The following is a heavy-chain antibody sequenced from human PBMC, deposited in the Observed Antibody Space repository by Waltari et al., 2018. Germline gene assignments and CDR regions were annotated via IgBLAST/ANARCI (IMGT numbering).Heavy chain of an antibody. Sequence: VPQVLSGTQAKTPGARVKVTCRGCGGNCATFCVNRVRQAPAQGFMRMGAIMPILCDSAKYAQKFQDRVTFTAVEASETAYMELRGLRFGDTATYYCARSRKLMAPSAAGGGHLDFWGEGTLVTVSS. D-gene: IGHD2-8*01. V-gene: IGHV1-69*01. CDR3: ARSRKLMAPSAAGGGHLDF. CDR1: GGNCATFC. CDR2: IMPILCDSA. J-gene: IGHJ4*02.